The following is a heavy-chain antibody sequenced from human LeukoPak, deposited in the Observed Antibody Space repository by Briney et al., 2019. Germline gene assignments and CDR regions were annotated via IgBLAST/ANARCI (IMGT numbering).Heavy chain of an antibody. V-gene: IGHV3-53*01. CDR2: IYGGGST. CDR1: GFTASSNY. Sequence: PGGSLRLSCAASGFTASSNYMSWVRQAPGKGLEWVSVIYGGGSTYYADSVRGRFTISRDTFTNTVNLQMNSLRVEDTAVYYCASWPGGWYGEDSWGQGTLVTVSS. D-gene: IGHD6-19*01. CDR3: ASWPGGWYGEDS. J-gene: IGHJ4*02.